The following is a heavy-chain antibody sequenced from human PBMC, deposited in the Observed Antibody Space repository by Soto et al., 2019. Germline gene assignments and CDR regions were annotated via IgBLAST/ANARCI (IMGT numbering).Heavy chain of an antibody. CDR1: GYTFTSYG. CDR2: ISAYNGNT. D-gene: IGHD3-22*01. V-gene: IGHV1-18*01. CDR3: ARVPYYYDSSGYYYYYYGMDV. Sequence: GASVKVSCKASGYTFTSYGISWVRQAPGQGLEWMGWISAYNGNTNYAQKLQGRVTMTTDTSTSTAYMELRSLRSDDTAVYYCARVPYYYDSSGYYYYYYGMDVWGQGTTVTVSS. J-gene: IGHJ6*02.